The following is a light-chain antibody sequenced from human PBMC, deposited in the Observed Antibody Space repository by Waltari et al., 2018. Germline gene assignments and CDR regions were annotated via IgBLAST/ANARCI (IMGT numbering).Light chain of an antibody. J-gene: IGKJ3*01. V-gene: IGKV4-1*01. Sequence: DIVMTQSPDSLAVSLGDRATINCRSSQSVLYRSNLKNYLAWYQQKPGQSPKVLIYWASSRESGVPDRFSGSGSETDFTLTISSLQAEDVAVYYCQQYYSNPFTFGPGTKVEIK. CDR1: QSVLYRSNLKNY. CDR3: QQYYSNPFT. CDR2: WAS.